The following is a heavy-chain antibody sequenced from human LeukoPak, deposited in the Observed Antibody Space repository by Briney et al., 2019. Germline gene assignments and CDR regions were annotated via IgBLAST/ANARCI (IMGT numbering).Heavy chain of an antibody. CDR3: AKGVRGGTWYFDL. CDR1: GFTVSSNY. J-gene: IGHJ2*01. CDR2: ISSSGGST. D-gene: IGHD3-10*01. V-gene: IGHV3-23*01. Sequence: PGGSLRLSCAASGFTVSSNYMSWVRQAPGKGLEWVSAISSSGGSTYYADSVKGRFTISRDNSKNTLYLQMNSLRAEDTAVYYCAKGVRGGTWYFDLWGRGTLVTVSS.